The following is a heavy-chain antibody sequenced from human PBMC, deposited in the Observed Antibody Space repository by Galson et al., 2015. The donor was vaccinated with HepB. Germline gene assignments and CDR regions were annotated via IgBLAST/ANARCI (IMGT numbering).Heavy chain of an antibody. D-gene: IGHD3-3*01. CDR1: GFTFSSYG. J-gene: IGHJ6*02. CDR3: AKDKFYDSESMDV. Sequence: SLRLSCAASGFTFSSYGLPWVRQAPGKGLGWVAVISYDGTNKYYADAVKGRFTISRDNSKNTLYLQMNSLRAEDTAVYYCAKDKFYDSESMDVWGQGTTVTVSS. V-gene: IGHV3-30*18. CDR2: ISYDGTNK.